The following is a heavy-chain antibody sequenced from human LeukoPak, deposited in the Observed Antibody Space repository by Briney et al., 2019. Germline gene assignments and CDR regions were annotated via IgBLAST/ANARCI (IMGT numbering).Heavy chain of an antibody. Sequence: GASVKVSCKAFGYTFTSNYMHWVRQAPGQGREWMGVISPSGGSTTYAQKFQGRVTLTRDMSTSTDYLELSSLRSEDTAVYYCAAHLGDYSGSYPYYYMDVWGKGTTVTISS. CDR3: AAHLGDYSGSYPYYYMDV. CDR1: GYTFTSNY. V-gene: IGHV1-46*01. CDR2: ISPSGGST. J-gene: IGHJ6*03. D-gene: IGHD3-10*01.